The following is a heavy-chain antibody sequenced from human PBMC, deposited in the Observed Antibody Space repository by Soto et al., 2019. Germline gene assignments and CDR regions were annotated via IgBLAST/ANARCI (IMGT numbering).Heavy chain of an antibody. CDR1: GFTFDDYA. CDR3: AKDSPRYCSGGSCYSFYWYFDL. Sequence: DVQLVESGGGLVQPGRSLRLSCAASGFTFDDYAMHWVRQAPGKGLEWVSGISWNSGSIGYADSVKGRFTISRDNAKNSLYLQMNSLRAEDTALYYCAKDSPRYCSGGSCYSFYWYFDLWGRGTLVTVSS. D-gene: IGHD2-15*01. V-gene: IGHV3-9*01. J-gene: IGHJ2*01. CDR2: ISWNSGSI.